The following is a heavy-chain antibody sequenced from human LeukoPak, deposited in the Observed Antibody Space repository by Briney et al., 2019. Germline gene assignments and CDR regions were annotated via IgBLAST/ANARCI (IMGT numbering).Heavy chain of an antibody. CDR1: GGSFSGYY. Sequence: SETLSLTCAVYGGSFSGYYWSWIRQPPGKGLEWIGEINHSGSTNYNPSLKSRVTISVDTSKNQFSLKLSSVTAADTAVYYCARGRLYVTGEQPHHFDYWGQGALVTVSS. J-gene: IGHJ4*02. V-gene: IGHV4-34*01. D-gene: IGHD7-27*01. CDR3: ARGRLYVTGEQPHHFDY. CDR2: INHSGST.